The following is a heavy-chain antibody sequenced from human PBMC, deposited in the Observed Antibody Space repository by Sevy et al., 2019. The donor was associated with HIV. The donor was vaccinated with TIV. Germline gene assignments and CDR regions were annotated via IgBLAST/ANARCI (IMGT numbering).Heavy chain of an antibody. D-gene: IGHD4-17*01. CDR2: ISGSDSTI. CDR1: GFTFSDYY. Sequence: VGSLRLSCAASGFTFSDYYMSWIRQAPGKGLEWISYISGSDSTIYYADSVKGRFTISRDNAKNSLYLQMNSLRAEDTAVYYCARDHVKDGDLGDYYYYAMDVWGQGTTVTVSS. CDR3: ARDHVKDGDLGDYYYYAMDV. V-gene: IGHV3-11*01. J-gene: IGHJ6*02.